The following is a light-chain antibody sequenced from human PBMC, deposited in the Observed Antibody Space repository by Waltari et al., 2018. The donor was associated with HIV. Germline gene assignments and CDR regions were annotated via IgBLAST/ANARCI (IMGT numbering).Light chain of an antibody. V-gene: IGLV2-8*01. CDR2: EAT. J-gene: IGLJ3*02. CDR3: SSYAGSSTLM. CDR1: SSDVGGYNF. Sequence: QSALTQPRSVSGSPGQSVTISCTGTSSDVGGYNFVSWYQHPPGKAPKLLIFEATKRPSGVPDRFSGSKSGNTASLTVSGLQAEDEADYYCSSYAGSSTLMFGGGTKLTVL.